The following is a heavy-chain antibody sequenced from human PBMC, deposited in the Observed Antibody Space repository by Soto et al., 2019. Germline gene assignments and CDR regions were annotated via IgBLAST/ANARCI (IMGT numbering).Heavy chain of an antibody. CDR3: VRDPQRNDY. Sequence: QVQLVQSGAEVKKPGASVKVSCKASGYDFSSYGISWVRQAPGQGLEWMGWISASNGNRDYAQQFQGRVTMTSDTSRTTGYMELRSLRSDDTAGYYCVRDPQRNDYWGQGTLVNVSS. CDR2: ISASNGNR. J-gene: IGHJ4*02. CDR1: GYDFSSYG. V-gene: IGHV1-18*04. D-gene: IGHD2-2*01.